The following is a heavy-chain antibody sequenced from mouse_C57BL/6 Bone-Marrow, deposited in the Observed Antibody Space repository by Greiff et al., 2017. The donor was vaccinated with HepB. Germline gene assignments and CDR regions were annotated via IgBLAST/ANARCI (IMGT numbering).Heavy chain of an antibody. Sequence: QVQLQQPGAELVRPGSSVKLSCKASGYTFTSYWMDWVKQRPGQGLEWIGNIYPSDSETHYNQKFKDKATLTVDKSSSTAYMQLSSLTSEDSAVYYCAAGLLGIYYDYDGFAYWGQGTLVTVSA. J-gene: IGHJ3*01. CDR1: GYTFTSYW. CDR3: AAGLLGIYYDYDGFAY. D-gene: IGHD2-4*01. V-gene: IGHV1-61*01. CDR2: IYPSDSET.